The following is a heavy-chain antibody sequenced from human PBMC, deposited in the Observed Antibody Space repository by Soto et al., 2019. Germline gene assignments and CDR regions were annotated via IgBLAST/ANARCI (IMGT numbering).Heavy chain of an antibody. J-gene: IGHJ6*02. V-gene: IGHV1-69*13. CDR2: IIPIFGTA. Sequence: SVKVSCKASGGTFSSYAISWVRQAPGQGLEWMGGIIPIFGTANYAQKFQGRVTITADESTSTAYMELSSLRSEDTAVYYCASSLGVVPAAIGYYYYYGMDVWGQGTTVTVSS. CDR1: GGTFSSYA. D-gene: IGHD2-2*02. CDR3: ASSLGVVPAAIGYYYYYGMDV.